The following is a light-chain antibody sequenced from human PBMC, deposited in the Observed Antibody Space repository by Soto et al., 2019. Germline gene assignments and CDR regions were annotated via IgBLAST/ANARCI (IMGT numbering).Light chain of an antibody. J-gene: IGLJ1*01. CDR3: QSFDSSLSGYV. Sequence: QSVLTQPPSVSGAPGHRVTISCTESSSNIGAGFDVHWYQQLPGEAPKLLIYGNTNRPSGVPDRFSGSKSGTSASLAITGLQVEDAADYYCQSFDSSLSGYVFGTGTKVTVL. CDR1: SSNIGAGFD. V-gene: IGLV1-40*01. CDR2: GNT.